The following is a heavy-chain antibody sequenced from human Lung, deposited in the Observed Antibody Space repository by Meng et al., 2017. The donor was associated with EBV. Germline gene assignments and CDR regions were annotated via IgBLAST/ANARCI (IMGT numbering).Heavy chain of an antibody. Sequence: EVRLVESGGVVVQPGGSLRLSCAASGFIFDDYCMHWVRQGPGKGLEWVSFISWNGGISHYADSVKGRFTVSRDNNKNCLYLQMNSLRPEDSALYYCAKGFGDHWGQGTLVTVSS. V-gene: IGHV3-43D*03. CDR2: ISWNGGIS. CDR3: AKGFGDH. CDR1: GFIFDDYC. D-gene: IGHD3-10*01. J-gene: IGHJ4*02.